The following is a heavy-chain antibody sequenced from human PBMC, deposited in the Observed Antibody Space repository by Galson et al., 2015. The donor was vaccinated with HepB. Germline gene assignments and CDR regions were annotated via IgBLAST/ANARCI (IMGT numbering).Heavy chain of an antibody. CDR3: LTLGDFSGYSSR. D-gene: IGHD6-19*01. CDR2: ISSSSSTTI. J-gene: IGHJ1*01. CDR1: GFTFNGYS. Sequence: SLRLSCAASGFTFNGYSMNWVRQAPGKGLEWLSYISSSSSTTIYYADSVKGRFTISRDDSKNTAYLHMNSLKTEDTAVYYCLTLGDFSGYSSRWGRGTPVTVSS. V-gene: IGHV3-48*01.